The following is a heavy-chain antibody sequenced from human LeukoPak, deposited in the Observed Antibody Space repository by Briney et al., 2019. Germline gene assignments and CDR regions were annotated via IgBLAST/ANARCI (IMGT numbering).Heavy chain of an antibody. CDR1: GGSFSGYY. J-gene: IGHJ5*02. CDR2: INHSGST. CDR3: ARGIGPWWFDP. Sequence: SETLSLTCAVYGGSFSGYYWSWIRQPPGKGLEWIGEINHSGSTNYNPSLKSRVTISVDTSKNQFSLKLSSVTAADTAVYYCARGIGPWWFDPWGQGTLVTVSS. V-gene: IGHV4-34*01.